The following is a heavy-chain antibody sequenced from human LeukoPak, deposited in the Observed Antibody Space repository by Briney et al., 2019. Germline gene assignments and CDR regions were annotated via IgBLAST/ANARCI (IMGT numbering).Heavy chain of an antibody. Sequence: GESLKISCKGSGYSFTSYWIGWVRQMPGKGLEWMGIIYPGDSDTRYSPSFQGQVTISADKSISTAYLQWSSLKASDTAMYYCAKPWGYCNDSTCHPGVWFETWGQGTLVTVSS. CDR2: IYPGDSDT. CDR1: GYSFTSYW. D-gene: IGHD2/OR15-2a*01. J-gene: IGHJ5*02. CDR3: AKPWGYCNDSTCHPGVWFET. V-gene: IGHV5-51*01.